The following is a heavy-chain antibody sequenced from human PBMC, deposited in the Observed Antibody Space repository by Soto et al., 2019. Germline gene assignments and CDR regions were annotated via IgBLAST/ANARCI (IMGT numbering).Heavy chain of an antibody. D-gene: IGHD6-6*01. V-gene: IGHV2-5*02. Sequence: QITLKESGPTLVKPTQTLTLTCTFTGFSLSTSGVGVGWIRQPPGKALEWLALIYWDDDKRDSPSLKSRLTITKDTSKNQVVLTMTNMDPVDTATYYCAHSPYTRSSYYFDYWGQGTLVTVSS. J-gene: IGHJ4*02. CDR3: AHSPYTRSSYYFDY. CDR1: GFSLSTSGVG. CDR2: IYWDDDK.